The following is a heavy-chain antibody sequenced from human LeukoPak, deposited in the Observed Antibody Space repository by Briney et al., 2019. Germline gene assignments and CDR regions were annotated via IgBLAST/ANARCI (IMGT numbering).Heavy chain of an antibody. CDR3: AKEGGPARPGLDS. D-gene: IGHD6-6*01. CDR1: GASMSSHY. Sequence: SETLSLTCTVSGASMSSHYWTWIRQAPGTGLEWIGNIYYTGSTTYTPALEGRVTISLDTSNNQFSLKLTSVTTADTAVYFCAKEGGPARPGLDSWGQGTLVTVSS. V-gene: IGHV4-59*11. J-gene: IGHJ4*02. CDR2: IYYTGST.